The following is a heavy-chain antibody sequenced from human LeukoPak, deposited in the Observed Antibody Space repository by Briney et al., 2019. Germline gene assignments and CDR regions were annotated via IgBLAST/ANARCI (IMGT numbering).Heavy chain of an antibody. J-gene: IGHJ4*02. CDR1: GGSFSGYY. V-gene: IGHV4-34*01. CDR2: INHSGST. Sequence: SETLSLTCAVYGGSFSGYYWSWIRQPPGKGLEWIGEINHSGSTNYNPSLKSRVTISVDTSKNQFSLKLSSVTAADTAVYYCATSGSGFVDYWGQGTLVTVSS. D-gene: IGHD6-19*01. CDR3: ATSGSGFVDY.